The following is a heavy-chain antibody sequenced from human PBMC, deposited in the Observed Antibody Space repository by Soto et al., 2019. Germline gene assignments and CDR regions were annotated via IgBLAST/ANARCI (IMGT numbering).Heavy chain of an antibody. Sequence: ASVKVSCTISGDTLAGLSIHWVRQAPEKGLEWMGGFDPEGGEAIYEQKWHGRVTVTEDTVTDTAYMELRGLNYDDTAGHYCATTTKLRGDMITNINFDFWRQGTPVTVSS. J-gene: IGHJ4*02. D-gene: IGHD3-10*01. V-gene: IGHV1-24*01. CDR2: FDPEGGEA. CDR1: GDTLAGLS. CDR3: ATTTKLRGDMITNINFDF.